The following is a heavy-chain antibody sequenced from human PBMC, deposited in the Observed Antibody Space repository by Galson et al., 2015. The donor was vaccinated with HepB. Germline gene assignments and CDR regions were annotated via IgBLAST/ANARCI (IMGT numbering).Heavy chain of an antibody. D-gene: IGHD6-13*01. CDR3: ARPRRDGYSSSWYPTCYFDY. Sequence: SLRLSCAASGFTFSDYYMSWIRQAPGKGLEWVSYISSSGSTIYYADSVKGRFTISRDNAKNSLYLQMNSLRAEDTAVYYCARPRRDGYSSSWYPTCYFDYWGQGTLVTVSS. V-gene: IGHV3-11*01. CDR2: ISSSGSTI. J-gene: IGHJ4*02. CDR1: GFTFSDYY.